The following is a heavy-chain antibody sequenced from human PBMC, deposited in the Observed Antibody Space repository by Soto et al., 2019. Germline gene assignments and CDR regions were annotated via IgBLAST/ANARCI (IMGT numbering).Heavy chain of an antibody. D-gene: IGHD4-17*01. Sequence: ASVKVSCKASGYTFTSYGISWVRQAPGQGLEWMGWISAYNGNTNYAQKLQGRVTMTTDTSTSTAYMELRSLRAEDTALYYCARDVDADFRTDFDYWGRGTLVTVSS. CDR3: ARDVDADFRTDFDY. CDR2: ISAYNGNT. CDR1: GYTFTSYG. J-gene: IGHJ4*02. V-gene: IGHV1-18*01.